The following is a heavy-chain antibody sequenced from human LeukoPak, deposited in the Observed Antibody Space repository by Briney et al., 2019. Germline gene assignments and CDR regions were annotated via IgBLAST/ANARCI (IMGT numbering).Heavy chain of an antibody. D-gene: IGHD3-22*01. CDR1: GFTFSSYA. Sequence: RPGGSLRLSCAASGFTFSSYAMHWVRQAPGKGLEWVAVISYDGSNKYYADSVKGRFTISRDNSKNTLYLQMNSLRAEDTAVYYCAREPPDPGILNDSSGLDYWGQGTLVTVSS. V-gene: IGHV3-30*04. J-gene: IGHJ4*02. CDR3: AREPPDPGILNDSSGLDY. CDR2: ISYDGSNK.